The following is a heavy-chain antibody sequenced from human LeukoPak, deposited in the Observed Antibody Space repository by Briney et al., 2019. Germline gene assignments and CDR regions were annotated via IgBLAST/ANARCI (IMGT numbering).Heavy chain of an antibody. CDR3: ATNLRYGFGEFLDY. Sequence: ASVKVSCKVSGYTLTELSMHWVRQAPGKGLEWMGGFDPEDGETIYAQKFQGRVTMTEDTSTDTAYMELSSLRSEDTAVYYCATNLRYGFGEFLDYWGQGTLVTVSS. V-gene: IGHV1-24*01. J-gene: IGHJ4*02. CDR2: FDPEDGET. CDR1: GYTLTELS. D-gene: IGHD3-10*01.